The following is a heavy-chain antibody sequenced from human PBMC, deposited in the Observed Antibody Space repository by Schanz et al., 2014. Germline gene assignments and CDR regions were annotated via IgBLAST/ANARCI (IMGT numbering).Heavy chain of an antibody. CDR2: IATSSSTR. V-gene: IGHV3-48*04. Sequence: EVRLVESGGGLVQPGGSLRLSCEASGFDFNSYSMNWVRQVPGKGLEWLSYIATSSSTRHYADSVKGRFTISRDNAKNSLYLQMNSLRAEDTAVYYCARDRRFFDRDDLYYFDSWGQGTLXTVSS. CDR1: GFDFNSYS. D-gene: IGHD3-3*01. CDR3: ARDRRFFDRDDLYYFDS. J-gene: IGHJ4*02.